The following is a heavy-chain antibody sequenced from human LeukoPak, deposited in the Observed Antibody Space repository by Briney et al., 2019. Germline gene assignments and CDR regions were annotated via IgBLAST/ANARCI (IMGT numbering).Heavy chain of an antibody. D-gene: IGHD6-19*01. CDR2: IYYSGST. Sequence: SETLSLTCTVSGGSISSYYWSWIRQPPGKGLEWIGYIYYSGSTNYKPSLKSRVTISVDTSKNQFSLKLSSVTAADTAVYYCAREGQYSSGWLNFDYWGQGTLVTVSS. CDR3: AREGQYSSGWLNFDY. J-gene: IGHJ4*02. CDR1: GGSISSYY. V-gene: IGHV4-59*12.